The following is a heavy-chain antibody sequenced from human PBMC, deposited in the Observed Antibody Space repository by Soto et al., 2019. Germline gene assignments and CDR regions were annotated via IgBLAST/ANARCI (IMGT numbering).Heavy chain of an antibody. V-gene: IGHV3-23*01. CDR2: ISGSGGST. CDR3: ARVLRWSGYASDF. D-gene: IGHD3-3*01. J-gene: IGHJ4*02. Sequence: GGSLRLSCAASGFTFSNYAMNWVRQAPGKGLDWVSAISGSGGSTYYADSVKGRFTISRDNSKNTLYLQMSSLRAEDTAVYYSARVLRWSGYASDFRGPGTL. CDR1: GFTFSNYA.